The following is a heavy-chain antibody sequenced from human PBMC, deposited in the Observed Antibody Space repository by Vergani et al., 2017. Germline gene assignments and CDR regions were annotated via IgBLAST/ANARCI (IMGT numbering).Heavy chain of an antibody. CDR2: ISAYNGNT. Sequence: QVQLVQSGAEVKKPGASVKVSCKASGYTLTSYGISWVRQAPGQGLEWMGWISAYNGNTNYAQKLQGRVTMTTDTSTSTAYMELRSLRSDDTAVYYSARDEDSSGWYVRDYYYYGMDVWGQGTTVTVSS. CDR3: ARDEDSSGWYVRDYYYYGMDV. J-gene: IGHJ6*02. CDR1: GYTLTSYG. D-gene: IGHD6-19*01. V-gene: IGHV1-18*01.